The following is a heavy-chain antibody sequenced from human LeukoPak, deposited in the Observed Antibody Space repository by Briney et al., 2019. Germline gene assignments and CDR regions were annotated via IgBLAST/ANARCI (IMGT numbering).Heavy chain of an antibody. CDR1: GFTFSSYT. V-gene: IGHV3-48*01. Sequence: GGSLRLSCAASGFTFSSYTMNWVRQPPGKGLEWVSNIGTSSTTIYYADSVKGRFTISRDDAKNSLYLQMNSLGADDTAVYYCARFAAGGSYYYYMDVWGKGTTVTVSS. CDR3: ARFAAGGSYYYYMDV. CDR2: IGTSSTTI. J-gene: IGHJ6*03. D-gene: IGHD6-25*01.